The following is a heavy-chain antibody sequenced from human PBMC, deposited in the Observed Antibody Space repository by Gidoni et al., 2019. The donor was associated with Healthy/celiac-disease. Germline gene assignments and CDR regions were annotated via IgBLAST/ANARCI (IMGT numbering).Heavy chain of an antibody. CDR2: ISYDGSNK. Sequence: QVQLVESGGGVVQPGRSLRLSCAASGFTFSSYAMHWVRQAPGKGLEWVAVISYDGSNKYYADSVKGRFTISRDNSKNTLYLQMNSLRAEDTAVYYCARGAYYYDSSGYSPTDYWGQGTLVTVSS. D-gene: IGHD3-22*01. CDR1: GFTFSSYA. V-gene: IGHV3-30-3*01. CDR3: ARGAYYYDSSGYSPTDY. J-gene: IGHJ4*02.